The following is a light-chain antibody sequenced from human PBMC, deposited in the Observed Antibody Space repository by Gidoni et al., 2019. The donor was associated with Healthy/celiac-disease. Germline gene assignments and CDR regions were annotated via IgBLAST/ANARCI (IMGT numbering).Light chain of an antibody. CDR1: RSDVGGYNY. CDR3: SSYTSSSTVV. Sequence: QSALTQPASVSGSPGQSFTISCTGTRSDVGGYNYVSWYQQHPGKAPKLMIYDVSNRPSGVSNRFSGSKSGNTASLTISGLQAEDEADYYCSSYTSSSTVVFGGGTKLTVL. CDR2: DVS. V-gene: IGLV2-14*01. J-gene: IGLJ2*01.